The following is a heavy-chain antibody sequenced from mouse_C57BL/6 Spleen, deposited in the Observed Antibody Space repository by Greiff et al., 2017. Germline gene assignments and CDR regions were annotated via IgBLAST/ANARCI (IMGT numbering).Heavy chain of an antibody. V-gene: IGHV2-3*01. Sequence: VKLMESGPGLVAPSQSLSITCTVSGFSLTSYGVSWVRQPPGKGLEWLGVIWGDGSTNYHSALISRLSISKDNSKSQVFLKLNSLQTDDTATYYCAAYYDYDERAWFAYWGQGTLVTVSA. D-gene: IGHD2-4*01. CDR1: GFSLTSYG. J-gene: IGHJ3*01. CDR3: AAYYDYDERAWFAY. CDR2: IWGDGST.